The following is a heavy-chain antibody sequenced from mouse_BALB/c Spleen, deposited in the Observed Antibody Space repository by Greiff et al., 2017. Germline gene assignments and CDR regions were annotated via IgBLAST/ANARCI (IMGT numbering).Heavy chain of an antibody. V-gene: IGHV1S81*02. CDR1: GYTFTSYY. CDR2: INPSNGGT. CDR3: TRDRYLDY. Sequence: VQLQQSGAELVKPGASVKLSCKASGYTFTSYYMYWVKQRPGQGLEWIGEINPSNGGTNFNEKFKSKATLTVDKSSSTAYMQLSSLTSEDSAVYYCTRDRYLDYWGQGTTLTVSS. J-gene: IGHJ2*01. D-gene: IGHD2-14*01.